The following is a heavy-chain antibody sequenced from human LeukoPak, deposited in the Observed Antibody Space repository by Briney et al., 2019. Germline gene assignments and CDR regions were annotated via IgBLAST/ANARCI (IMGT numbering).Heavy chain of an antibody. CDR2: ISYDGSNK. Sequence: GRSLRLSCADSGFTFSSCALHWVRQAPGKGLEWVAVISYDGSNKYYADSVKGRFTISRDNSKNTLYLQMNSLRAEDTAVYYCARDPLLEYYFDYWGQGTLVTVSS. CDR1: GFTFSSCA. J-gene: IGHJ4*02. CDR3: ARDPLLEYYFDY. D-gene: IGHD2-15*01. V-gene: IGHV3-30*04.